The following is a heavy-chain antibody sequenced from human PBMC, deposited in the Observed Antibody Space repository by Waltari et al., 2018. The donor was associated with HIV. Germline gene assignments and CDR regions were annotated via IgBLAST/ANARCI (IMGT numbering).Heavy chain of an antibody. V-gene: IGHV1-3*01. Sequence: QVQLVQSGAEVKKPGASVKVSCKASGYSFTKYAMPWVRQAPGQRLEWMGWINAGNGDTKYSQKCQGRVTITRDTSASTVYMELSSLRFEDSALYYCARYGSGSYITFDYWGQGTLVTVSS. J-gene: IGHJ4*02. CDR2: INAGNGDT. CDR3: ARYGSGSYITFDY. CDR1: GYSFTKYA. D-gene: IGHD3-10*01.